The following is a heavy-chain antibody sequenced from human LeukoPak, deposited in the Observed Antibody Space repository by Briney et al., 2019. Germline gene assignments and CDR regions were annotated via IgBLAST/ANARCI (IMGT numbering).Heavy chain of an antibody. J-gene: IGHJ4*02. CDR2: ISGSGGST. Sequence: GGSLRLSCAASGFTFSSYAMSWVRQAPGKGLEWVSAISGSGGSTYYADSVKGRFTISRDNSKNTLYLQMNSLRAEDTAVYYSAKAEGDFWRGLAPDYWGQGTLVTVSS. D-gene: IGHD3-3*01. CDR3: AKAEGDFWRGLAPDY. V-gene: IGHV3-23*01. CDR1: GFTFSSYA.